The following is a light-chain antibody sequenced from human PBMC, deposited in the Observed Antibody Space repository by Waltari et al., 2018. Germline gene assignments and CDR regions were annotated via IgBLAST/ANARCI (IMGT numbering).Light chain of an antibody. CDR3: QQSYSTPYT. J-gene: IGKJ3*01. V-gene: IGKV1-39*01. CDR2: AAS. CDR1: QSISSY. Sequence: DIQMTQSPSSLSASVGDRVTITCRASQSISSYLNWYQQKPGKAPKLLIYAASSLQSGVPSRFSGSGSGTDFTLTISSRQPEDFATYYCQQSYSTPYTFGPGTKVDIK.